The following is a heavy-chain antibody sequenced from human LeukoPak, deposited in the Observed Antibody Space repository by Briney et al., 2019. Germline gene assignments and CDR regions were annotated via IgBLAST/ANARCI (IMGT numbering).Heavy chain of an antibody. Sequence: PGGSLRLSCAASGFTFSTNYWMNWVRQAPGKGLEWVANIKRDGSVKYYVDSVKGRFTISRDNAKNSLYLQMNSLRAEDTAVYYCARGDTMVRGVSPVGPWGQGTLVTVSS. CDR2: IKRDGSVK. D-gene: IGHD3-10*01. CDR1: GFTFSTNYW. J-gene: IGHJ5*02. V-gene: IGHV3-7*02. CDR3: ARGDTMVRGVSPVGP.